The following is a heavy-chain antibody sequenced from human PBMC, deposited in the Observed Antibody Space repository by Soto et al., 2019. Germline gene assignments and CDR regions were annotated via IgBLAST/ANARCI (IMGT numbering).Heavy chain of an antibody. CDR3: ARVIWSGYLTSDY. J-gene: IGHJ4*02. Sequence: GGSLRLSCVASGFTFSTSSMNWVRQAPGKGLEWVSYISSSSNTIYADSVKGRFTISRDNAKNSLYLQMNSLRDEDTAVYYCARVIWSGYLTSDYWGQGTLVTVSS. CDR2: ISSSSNTI. CDR1: GFTFSTSS. D-gene: IGHD3-3*01. V-gene: IGHV3-48*02.